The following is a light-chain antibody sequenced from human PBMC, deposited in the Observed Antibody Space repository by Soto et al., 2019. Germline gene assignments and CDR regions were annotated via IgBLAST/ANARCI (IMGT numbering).Light chain of an antibody. CDR1: SSDVGSYNL. CDR2: EVS. Sequence: QSVLTQPASVSGSPGQSITISCTGTSSDVGSYNLVSWYQQHPGKAPKLMIYEVSKRPSGVSNRFSGSKSGNTASLTISGLQAEDAAAYYYCSYERSTTLVLGTWTNVTVL. V-gene: IGLV2-23*02. J-gene: IGLJ1*01. CDR3: CSYERSTTLV.